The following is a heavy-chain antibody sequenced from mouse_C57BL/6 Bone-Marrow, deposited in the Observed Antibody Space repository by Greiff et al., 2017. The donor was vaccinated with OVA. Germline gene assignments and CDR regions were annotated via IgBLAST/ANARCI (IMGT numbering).Heavy chain of an antibody. V-gene: IGHV1-69*01. CDR3: ATYDYDGRTAYAMDY. Sequence: VQLQQPGAELVMPGALVKLSCKASGYTFTSYWMHWVKQRPGQGLEWIGEIDPSDSYTNYNQKFKGKSTLTVDKSSSTAYMQLSSLTSEDSAVYYCATYDYDGRTAYAMDYWGQGTSVTVSS. CDR2: IDPSDSYT. D-gene: IGHD2-4*01. CDR1: GYTFTSYW. J-gene: IGHJ4*01.